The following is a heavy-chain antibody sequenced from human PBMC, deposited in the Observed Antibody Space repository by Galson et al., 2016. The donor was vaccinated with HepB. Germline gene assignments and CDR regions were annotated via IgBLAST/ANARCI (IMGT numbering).Heavy chain of an antibody. V-gene: IGHV1-8*01. CDR1: GYTFTSYD. CDR3: AREFGDILVVPAT. D-gene: IGHD2-2*01. CDR2: MNPNSGNT. J-gene: IGHJ5*02. Sequence: SVKVSCKASGYTFTSYDIKWVRQATGQGPEWMGWMNPNSGNTGYAQKFQGRVTMTRNTSISTAYMELSSLTSDDTAVYYCAREFGDILVVPATWGQGTLVTVSS.